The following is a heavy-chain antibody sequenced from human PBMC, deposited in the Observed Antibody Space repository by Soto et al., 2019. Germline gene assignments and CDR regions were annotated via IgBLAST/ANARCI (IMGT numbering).Heavy chain of an antibody. CDR3: PPPVPSATPYYSYDIDV. CDR2: ISGSGDTI. J-gene: IGHJ6*02. D-gene: IGHD2-2*01. V-gene: IGHV3-23*01. CDR1: GFTFSYYT. Sequence: EVQLSESGGGLVQPGGSLRLSCAASGFTFSYYTMSWVRQAPGKGLEWVSGISGSGDTIYYADSVKGRFTISRDNSKNPLYLPITSLRADDTAFYSSPPPVPSATPYYSYDIDVWGLWTTVTVSS.